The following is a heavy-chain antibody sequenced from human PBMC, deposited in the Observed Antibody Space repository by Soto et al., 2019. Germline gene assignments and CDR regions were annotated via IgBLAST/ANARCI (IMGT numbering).Heavy chain of an antibody. CDR1: GFTFSSYA. J-gene: IGHJ4*02. CDR2: ISYDGSNK. Sequence: VGSLRLSCAASGFTFSSYAMHWVRQAPGKGLEWVAVISYDGSNKYYADSVKGRFTISRDNSKNTLYLQMNSLRAEDTAVYYCARGVHYYDSSGYYVLGYWGQGTLVTVSS. V-gene: IGHV3-30-3*01. CDR3: ARGVHYYDSSGYYVLGY. D-gene: IGHD3-22*01.